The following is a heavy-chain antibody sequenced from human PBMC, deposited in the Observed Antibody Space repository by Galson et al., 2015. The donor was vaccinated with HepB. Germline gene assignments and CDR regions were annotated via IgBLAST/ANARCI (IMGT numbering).Heavy chain of an antibody. J-gene: IGHJ6*03. V-gene: IGHV4-34*01. CDR1: GGSFSGYY. D-gene: IGHD3-10*01. CDR3: ARGASYYYGSGSYFIPYYYYMDV. Sequence: ETLSLTCAVYGGSFSGYYWSWIRQPPGKGLEWIGEINHSGSTNYNPSLKSRVTISVDTSKNQFSLKLSSVTAADTAVYYCARGASYYYGSGSYFIPYYYYMDVWGKGTTVTVSS. CDR2: INHSGST.